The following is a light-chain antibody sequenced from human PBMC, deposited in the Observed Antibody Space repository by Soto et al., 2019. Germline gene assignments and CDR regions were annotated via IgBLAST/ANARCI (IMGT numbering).Light chain of an antibody. CDR1: QSVSSNY. Sequence: EIVLTQSPGTLSLSPGERATLSCRASQSVSSNYLAWYQQKPGQAPRFLIYGASSRATGIPDRFSGSGSGTDFTLTISRLEPEDFAIYYCQQYGSSPPYTFGQGTQLEIK. J-gene: IGKJ2*01. CDR2: GAS. V-gene: IGKV3-20*01. CDR3: QQYGSSPPYT.